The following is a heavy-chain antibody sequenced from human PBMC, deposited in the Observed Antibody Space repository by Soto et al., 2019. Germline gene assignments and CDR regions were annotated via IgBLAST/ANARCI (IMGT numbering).Heavy chain of an antibody. CDR1: GYTFTSFY. Sequence: ASVKVSCKASGYTFTSFYMHWVRQAPGQGLEWMGIINPSGTTTDYAQKFQGRVTMTRDTSTSTYYMELSSLRAEDTAVYYCARDSSGWYVSNYYGMDVWGQGTTVTVSS. J-gene: IGHJ6*02. CDR2: INPSGTTT. CDR3: ARDSSGWYVSNYYGMDV. D-gene: IGHD6-19*01. V-gene: IGHV1-46*01.